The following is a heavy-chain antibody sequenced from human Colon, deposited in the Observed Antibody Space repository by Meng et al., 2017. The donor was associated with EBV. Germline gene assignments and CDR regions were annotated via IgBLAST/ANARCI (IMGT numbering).Heavy chain of an antibody. Sequence: QGQLQEWGPGLVEPSGTLSLTCAVSGASISSNNWWSWVRQPPGKGLEWIGEIYHGGNTNYNPSLKSRVTISVDRSNDQFSLSLSSVTAADTAVYYCARGNAYNAPSFDYWGQGTLVTVSS. J-gene: IGHJ4*02. CDR2: IYHGGNT. CDR3: ARGNAYNAPSFDY. D-gene: IGHD5-24*01. CDR1: GASISSNNW. V-gene: IGHV4-4*02.